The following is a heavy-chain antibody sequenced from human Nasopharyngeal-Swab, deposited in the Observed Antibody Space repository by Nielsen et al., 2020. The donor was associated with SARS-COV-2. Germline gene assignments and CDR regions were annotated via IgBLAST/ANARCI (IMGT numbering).Heavy chain of an antibody. J-gene: IGHJ4*02. CDR2: ISAYNGNT. D-gene: IGHD2-2*01. V-gene: IGHV1-18*01. CDR1: GYTFTSYG. Sequence: ASVNVSCKASGYTFTSYGISWVRQAPGQGLEWMGWISAYNGNTNYAQKLQGRVTMTTDTSTSTAYMELRSLRSDDTAVYYCARDAQDQLLGESCDYWGQGTLVTVSS. CDR3: ARDAQDQLLGESCDY.